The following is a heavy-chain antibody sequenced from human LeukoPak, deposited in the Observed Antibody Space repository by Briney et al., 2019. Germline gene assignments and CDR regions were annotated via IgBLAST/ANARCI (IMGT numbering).Heavy chain of an antibody. V-gene: IGHV5-51*01. D-gene: IGHD3-10*01. J-gene: IGHJ6*03. Sequence: GESLKISCKGSGYSFNTYWIGWVRQMPGKGLEWMGIIYPGDSDTKYSPSFQGQVTISADKSISTAYLQWSSLKASDTAMYYCARHPEITMVRGVIIPYYMDVWGKGTTVTISS. CDR1: GYSFNTYW. CDR2: IYPGDSDT. CDR3: ARHPEITMVRGVIIPYYMDV.